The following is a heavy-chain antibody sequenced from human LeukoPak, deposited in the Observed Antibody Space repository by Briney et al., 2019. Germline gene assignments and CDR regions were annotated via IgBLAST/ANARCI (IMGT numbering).Heavy chain of an antibody. CDR2: ISWNSGSI. CDR1: GFTFDDYA. CDR3: AKDAGLGAVAYYFDY. Sequence: QTGGSLRLSCAASGFTFDDYAMHWVRQAPGKGLEWVSGISWNSGSIGYADSVKGRFTISRDNAKNSLYLQMNSLRAEDMALYYCAKDAGLGAVAYYFDYWGQGTLVTVSS. V-gene: IGHV3-9*03. J-gene: IGHJ4*02. D-gene: IGHD3-10*01.